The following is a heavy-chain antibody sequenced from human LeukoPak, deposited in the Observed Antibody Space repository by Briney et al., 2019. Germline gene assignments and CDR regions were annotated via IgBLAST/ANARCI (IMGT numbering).Heavy chain of an antibody. V-gene: IGHV3-15*01. J-gene: IGHJ6*02. D-gene: IGHD3-10*01. CDR3: AKDYGSGNYYYGMDV. CDR1: GFTFSNAW. Sequence: GGSLRLSCAASGFTFSNAWMSWVRQAPGKGLEWVGRIKSKTDGGTTDYAAPVKGRFTISRDDSKNTLYLQMNSLRAEDTAVYYCAKDYGSGNYYYGMDVWGQGTTVTVSS. CDR2: IKSKTDGGTT.